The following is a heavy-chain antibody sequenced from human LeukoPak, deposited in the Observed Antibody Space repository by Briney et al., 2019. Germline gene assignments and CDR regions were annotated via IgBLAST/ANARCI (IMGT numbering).Heavy chain of an antibody. J-gene: IGHJ4*02. V-gene: IGHV3-23*01. D-gene: IGHD3-10*01. Sequence: GGSLRLSSAASGFTFSSYAMSWVRQAPGKGLEWVSAISGSGGSTYYADSVKGRFTISRDNSKNTLYLQMNSLRAKDTAVYYCAKQGIWFGKLSLDYWGQGTLVTVSS. CDR2: ISGSGGST. CDR3: AKQGIWFGKLSLDY. CDR1: GFTFSSYA.